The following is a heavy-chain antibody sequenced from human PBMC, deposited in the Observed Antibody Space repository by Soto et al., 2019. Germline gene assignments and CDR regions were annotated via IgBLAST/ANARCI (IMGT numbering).Heavy chain of an antibody. D-gene: IGHD3-9*01. CDR2: INHSGST. Sequence: SETLSLTCAVYGGSFSGYYWSWIRQPPGKGLEWIGEINHSGSTNYNPSLKSRVTISVDTSKNQFSLKLSSVTAADTAVYYCARAPYYDILTGLYYFDYWGQGTLVTVSS. CDR3: ARAPYYDILTGLYYFDY. CDR1: GGSFSGYY. V-gene: IGHV4-34*01. J-gene: IGHJ4*02.